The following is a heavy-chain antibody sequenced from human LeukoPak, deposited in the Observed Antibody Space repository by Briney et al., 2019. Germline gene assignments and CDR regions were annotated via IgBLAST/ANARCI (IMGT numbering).Heavy chain of an antibody. D-gene: IGHD5-12*01. CDR3: ARARGYSGYESKWYYYGMDV. Sequence: GGSLRLSCAASGLVFGKYAMAWARQPPGKGLGWVSVIYSGGSTYYADSVKGRFTISRDNSKNTLYVQMNSLRAEDTAVYYCARARGYSGYESKWYYYGMDVWGQGTTVTVSS. J-gene: IGHJ6*02. CDR2: IYSGGST. V-gene: IGHV3-53*01. CDR1: GLVFGKYA.